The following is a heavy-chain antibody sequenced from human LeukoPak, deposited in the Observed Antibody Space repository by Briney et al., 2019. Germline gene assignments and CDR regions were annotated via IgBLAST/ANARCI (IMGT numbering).Heavy chain of an antibody. CDR3: ARDLVYYDNSGLRCDDTFDI. CDR1: GYTFTSYG. Sequence: ASVKVSCKASGYTFTSYGISWVRQAPGQGLEWMGWINTYNGRTNYAQKLQGRVTMTTDTSTSTAYMELRSLTSDDTAMYYCARDLVYYDNSGLRCDDTFDIWGQGTVVTVFS. CDR2: INTYNGRT. V-gene: IGHV1-18*01. D-gene: IGHD3-22*01. J-gene: IGHJ3*02.